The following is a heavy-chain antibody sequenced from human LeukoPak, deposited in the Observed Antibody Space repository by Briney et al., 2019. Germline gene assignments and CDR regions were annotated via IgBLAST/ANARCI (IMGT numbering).Heavy chain of an antibody. V-gene: IGHV4-61*01. CDR3: ARVHTTVTTYYFDY. CDR1: GVSVSSGSYY. J-gene: IGHJ4*02. CDR2: IYYSGST. Sequence: SETLSLTCTVSGVSVSSGSYYWSWLRQPPGKGQEWIGYIYYSGSTNYNPSLKSRVTISVDTSKNQFSLKLSSVTAADTAVYYCARVHTTVTTYYFDYWGQGTLVTVSS. D-gene: IGHD4-17*01.